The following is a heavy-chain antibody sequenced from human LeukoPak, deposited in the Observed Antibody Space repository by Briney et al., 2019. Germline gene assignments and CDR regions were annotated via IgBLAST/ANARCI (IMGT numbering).Heavy chain of an antibody. D-gene: IGHD3-10*01. J-gene: IGHJ6*02. V-gene: IGHV3-48*04. Sequence: GGSLRLSCAASGFTFSTYSMNWVRQAPGKGLEWLSCISGGSTTIYYADSVKGRFTISRDNAKKSLYLQMNSLRAEDTAVYYCARDDDPTVTMGMDAWGQGTTVTVSS. CDR2: ISGGSTTI. CDR1: GFTFSTYS. CDR3: ARDDDPTVTMGMDA.